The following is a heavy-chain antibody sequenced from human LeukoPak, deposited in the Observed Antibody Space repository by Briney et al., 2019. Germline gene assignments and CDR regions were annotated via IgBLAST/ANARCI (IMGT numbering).Heavy chain of an antibody. CDR2: IYYSGST. J-gene: IGHJ4*02. D-gene: IGHD3-22*01. Sequence: SETLSLTCTVSGDSIGSYYWSWIRQPPGKGLEWIGNIYYSGSTEYNPSLKSRVTISVDTSKNQLSLKLSSVTAADTAVYYCARQQYYDTSGYYSWYFDYWGQGTLVTVSS. V-gene: IGHV4-59*08. CDR1: GDSIGSYY. CDR3: ARQQYYDTSGYYSWYFDY.